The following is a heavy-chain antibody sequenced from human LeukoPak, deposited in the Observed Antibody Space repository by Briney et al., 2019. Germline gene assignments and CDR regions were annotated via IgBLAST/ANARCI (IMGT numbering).Heavy chain of an antibody. CDR1: GFTVSSNY. Sequence: GGSLRLSCAASGFTVSSNYMSWVRQAPGKGLEWVSVIYSGGSTYYADSVKGRFTISRDNSKNTLYLQMNSLRAEDTAVYYCAKTDVVVVAATRSPFDYWGQGTLVTVSS. D-gene: IGHD2-15*01. CDR2: IYSGGST. CDR3: AKTDVVVVAATRSPFDY. V-gene: IGHV3-53*01. J-gene: IGHJ4*02.